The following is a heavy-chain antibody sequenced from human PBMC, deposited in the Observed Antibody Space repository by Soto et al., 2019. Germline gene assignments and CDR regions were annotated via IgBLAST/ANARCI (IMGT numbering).Heavy chain of an antibody. CDR3: AKGAWYSSGWYRFFDY. D-gene: IGHD6-19*01. CDR2: ISGSGDRT. V-gene: IGHV3-23*01. J-gene: IGHJ4*02. CDR1: RFTFSSYV. Sequence: GGSLRLSCAASRFTFSSYVMNWVRQAPGKGLEWVSGISGSGDRTYYADSVKGRFTISRDNSKNTVYLQMNSLRADDTAVYYCAKGAWYSSGWYRFFDYWGQGTLVTVSS.